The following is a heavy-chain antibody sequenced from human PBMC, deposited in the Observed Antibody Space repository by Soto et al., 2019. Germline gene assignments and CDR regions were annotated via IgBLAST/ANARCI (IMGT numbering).Heavy chain of an antibody. D-gene: IGHD3-9*01. CDR2: IYYSGST. Sequence: SETLSLTCTVSGGSIGSGGYYWSWIRQHPGKGLEWIGYIYYSGSTYYNPSLKSRVTISVDTSKNQFSLKLSSVTAADTAVYYWARGPVLRYFDWSNKPIRMDVGGKGTTVTVSS. CDR3: ARGPVLRYFDWSNKPIRMDV. CDR1: GGSIGSGGYY. J-gene: IGHJ6*04. V-gene: IGHV4-31*03.